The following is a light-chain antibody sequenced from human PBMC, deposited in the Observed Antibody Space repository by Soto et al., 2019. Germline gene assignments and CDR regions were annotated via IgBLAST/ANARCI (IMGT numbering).Light chain of an antibody. CDR2: KAS. V-gene: IGKV1-5*03. Sequence: DIQMTQSPSTLSGSVGDRVTITCRASQTISSWLAWYQQKPGKAPKLLIYKASTLKSGVPSRFSGSGSGTEFTLTISSLQPDDSATYYCQQYNSYSPTFGQGTKVDI. J-gene: IGKJ1*01. CDR1: QTISSW. CDR3: QQYNSYSPT.